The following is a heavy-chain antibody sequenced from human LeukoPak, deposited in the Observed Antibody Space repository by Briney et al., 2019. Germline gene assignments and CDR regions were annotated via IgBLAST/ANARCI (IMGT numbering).Heavy chain of an antibody. CDR2: ISSSSSYI. D-gene: IGHD2-2*01. CDR1: GFTFSSYS. V-gene: IGHV3-21*01. Sequence: GGSLRLSCAASGFTFSSYSMNWVRQAPGKGLEWVSSISSSSSYIYYADSVKGRFTISRDNAKNSLYLQMNSLRAEDTAVYYCARDADIVVVPAGWDAFDIWGQGTMVTVSS. CDR3: ARDADIVVVPAGWDAFDI. J-gene: IGHJ3*02.